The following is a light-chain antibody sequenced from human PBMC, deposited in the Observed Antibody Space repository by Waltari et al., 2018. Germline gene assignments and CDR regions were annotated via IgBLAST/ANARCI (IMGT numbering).Light chain of an antibody. V-gene: IGKV3D-15*01. CDR1: RSVTNN. CDR3: HQYDNWYT. J-gene: IGKJ2*01. CDR2: GAS. Sequence: EIVMTQSPATLSVSPGERATLSCRASRSVTNNLAWYQQKPGQAPRPLIYGASTRDTGIPARFSGSGSGTEFTLTISSLQSEDFAVYYCHQYDNWYTFGQGTKLEIK.